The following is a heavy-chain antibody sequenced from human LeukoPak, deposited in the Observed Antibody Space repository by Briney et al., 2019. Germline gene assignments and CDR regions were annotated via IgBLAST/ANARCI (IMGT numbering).Heavy chain of an antibody. CDR3: ARVLTGDWDAFDI. D-gene: IGHD7-27*01. Sequence: ASVKVSCKASGYTFTSYYMHWVRQAPGQGLEWMGIINPSGGSTSYAQKFQGRVTMTRDTSISTAYMELSRLRSDDTAVYYCARVLTGDWDAFDIWGQGTMVTVSS. CDR2: INPSGGST. CDR1: GYTFTSYY. V-gene: IGHV1-46*01. J-gene: IGHJ3*02.